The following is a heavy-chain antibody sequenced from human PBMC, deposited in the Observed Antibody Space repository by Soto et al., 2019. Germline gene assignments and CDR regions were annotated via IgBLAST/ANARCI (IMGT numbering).Heavy chain of an antibody. CDR3: ARVRWTVAGPGHFDY. CDR2: IYYSGST. D-gene: IGHD6-19*01. Sequence: QVQLQESGPGLVKPSETLSLTCTVSGGSISSYYWSWIRQPPGKGLEWIGYIYYSGSTNYNPSLKGRVPISVDTSKNQCSLKLSSVTAADTAVYYCARVRWTVAGPGHFDYWGQGTLVTVSS. CDR1: GGSISSYY. V-gene: IGHV4-59*01. J-gene: IGHJ4*02.